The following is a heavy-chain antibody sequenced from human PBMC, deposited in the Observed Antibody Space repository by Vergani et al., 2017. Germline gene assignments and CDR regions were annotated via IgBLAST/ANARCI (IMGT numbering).Heavy chain of an antibody. D-gene: IGHD6-19*01. Sequence: QVQLVQSGAEVKKPGSSVKVSCKASGATFRSNTISWVRQVPGQGLEWMGRIIPVLGKTKYAQDFQGRLTITADTSTSTAYMELTSLRSDDTAVYYCAREQWLPIDYCDYWGQGTLVTVSS. V-gene: IGHV1-69*08. CDR1: GATFRSNT. CDR2: IIPVLGKT. J-gene: IGHJ4*02. CDR3: AREQWLPIDYCDY.